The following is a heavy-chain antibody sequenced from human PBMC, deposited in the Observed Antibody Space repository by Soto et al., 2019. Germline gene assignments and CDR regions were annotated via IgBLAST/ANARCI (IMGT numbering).Heavy chain of an antibody. D-gene: IGHD3-22*01. CDR1: GFTFSRYT. Sequence: PGGSLRLSCAASGFTFSRYTMHWVRQAPGKGLEWMAFISDDGNNKYYADSVKGQFTISRDNSKNTLYLQMNSLRTEDTAVYYCARGTFYYDSSGHYAQEYWGQGTLVTVSS. CDR2: ISDDGNNK. CDR3: ARGTFYYDSSGHYAQEY. V-gene: IGHV3-30-3*01. J-gene: IGHJ4*02.